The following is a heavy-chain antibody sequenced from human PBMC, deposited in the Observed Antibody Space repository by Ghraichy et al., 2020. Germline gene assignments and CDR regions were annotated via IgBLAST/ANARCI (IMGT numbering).Heavy chain of an antibody. CDR2: IGTAGDT. Sequence: GGSLKLSCAASGFTFSSYDMHWVRQATGKGLEWVSAIGTAGDTYYPGSVKGRFTISRENAKNSLYLQMNSLRAGDTAVYYCARDQEGRHSSSWEWYFDLWGRGTLVTVSS. J-gene: IGHJ2*01. D-gene: IGHD6-13*01. V-gene: IGHV3-13*01. CDR1: GFTFSSYD. CDR3: ARDQEGRHSSSWEWYFDL.